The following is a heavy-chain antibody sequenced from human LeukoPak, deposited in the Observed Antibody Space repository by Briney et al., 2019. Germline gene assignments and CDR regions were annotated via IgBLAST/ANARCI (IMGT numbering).Heavy chain of an antibody. Sequence: PSETLSLTCTVSGGSISSGSYDWSWIRQPAGQGLEWIGRIYTSGSTNYNPSLKSRVTISVDTSKNQFSLKLSSVTASDTAVYYRAKTREMATDYFDYCGQGTLVTVSS. V-gene: IGHV4-61*02. J-gene: IGHJ4*02. D-gene: IGHD5-24*01. CDR3: AKTREMATDYFDY. CDR2: IYTSGST. CDR1: GGSISSGSYD.